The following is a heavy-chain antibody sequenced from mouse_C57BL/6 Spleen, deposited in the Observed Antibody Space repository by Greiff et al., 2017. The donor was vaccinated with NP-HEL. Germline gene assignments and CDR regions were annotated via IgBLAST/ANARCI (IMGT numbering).Heavy chain of an antibody. V-gene: IGHV5-17*01. CDR3: ARPSSIYHGYDFAWFAY. CDR2: ISSGSSTI. D-gene: IGHD2-2*01. CDR1: GFTFSDYG. Sequence: EVQLVESGGGLVKPGGSLKLSCAASGFTFSDYGMHWVRQAPEKGLEWVAYISSGSSTIYYADTVKGACTISRDNAKNTLFLQMTSLRSEDTAMYDCARPSSIYHGYDFAWFAYWGQGTLVTVSA. J-gene: IGHJ3*01.